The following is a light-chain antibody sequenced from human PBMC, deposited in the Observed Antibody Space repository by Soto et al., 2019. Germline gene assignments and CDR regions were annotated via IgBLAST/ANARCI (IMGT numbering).Light chain of an antibody. CDR1: SSDVGNYNY. Sequence: QSALTQPRSVSGSPGQSVTISCTGTSSDVGNYNYVSWYQQYPGKAPKLMIYEVSKRPSGVPDRFSGSKSGNTASLTISGLQTEDEADYYCCSYGGSFTWLFGGGTKLTVL. CDR2: EVS. J-gene: IGLJ3*02. CDR3: CSYGGSFTWL. V-gene: IGLV2-11*01.